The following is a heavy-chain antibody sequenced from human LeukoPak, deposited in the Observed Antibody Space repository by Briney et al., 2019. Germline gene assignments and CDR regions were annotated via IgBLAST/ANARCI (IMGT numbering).Heavy chain of an antibody. CDR1: GFTFSSYS. J-gene: IGHJ4*02. Sequence: GGSLRLSCAASGFTFSSYSLHWVRQAPGKGLEWVAFIRYDGSNKEYADSVKGRFTISRDNSKDTLYLLMNNLRAGDTAMYFCAKPPGGSGDYFDYWGQGTLVTVSS. D-gene: IGHD3-10*01. V-gene: IGHV3-30*02. CDR2: IRYDGSNK. CDR3: AKPPGGSGDYFDY.